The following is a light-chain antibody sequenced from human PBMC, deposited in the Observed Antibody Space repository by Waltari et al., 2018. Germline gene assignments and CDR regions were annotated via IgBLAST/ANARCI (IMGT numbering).Light chain of an antibody. V-gene: IGKV3-11*01. CDR1: QSVRTF. Sequence: EIVMTQSPATLSVAPGGRATLSCRASQSVRTFVAWYQQKPGQAPRLLIYDASNRATGIPARFSGSGSGTDFTLTISSLEPEDFAVYYCQQRSDWLTFGGGTRVEIK. J-gene: IGKJ4*01. CDR2: DAS. CDR3: QQRSDWLT.